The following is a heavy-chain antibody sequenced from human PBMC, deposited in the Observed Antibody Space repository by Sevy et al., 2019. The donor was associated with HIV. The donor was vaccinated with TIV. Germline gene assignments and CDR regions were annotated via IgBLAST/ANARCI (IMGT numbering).Heavy chain of an antibody. CDR3: ARDGEYCTNGVCSWGLFDY. Sequence: GGSLRLSCAVSGFTFSSYGMHWVRQAPGKGLEWVAGIWYDESNKYYADSVKGRFTISRDNSKNTLYLQMNSLRAEDTAVYYCARDGEYCTNGVCSWGLFDYWCQGTLVTVSS. D-gene: IGHD2-8*01. J-gene: IGHJ4*02. CDR2: IWYDESNK. V-gene: IGHV3-33*01. CDR1: GFTFSSYG.